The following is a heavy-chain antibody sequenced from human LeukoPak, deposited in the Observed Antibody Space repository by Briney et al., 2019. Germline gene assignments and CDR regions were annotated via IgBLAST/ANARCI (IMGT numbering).Heavy chain of an antibody. D-gene: IGHD3-10*01. CDR3: ARIDPPGELSLMDV. J-gene: IGHJ6*03. CDR1: GYTFTSYD. Sequence: ASVKVSCKASGYTFTSYDINWVRQATGQGLEWMGWMNPNSGNTGYAQKFQGRVTITRNTSISTAYMELSSLRSEDTAVYYCARIDPPGELSLMDVWGKGTTVTVSS. V-gene: IGHV1-8*03. CDR2: MNPNSGNT.